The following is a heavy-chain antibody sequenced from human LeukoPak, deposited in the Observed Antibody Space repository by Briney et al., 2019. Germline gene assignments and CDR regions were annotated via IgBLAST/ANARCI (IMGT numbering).Heavy chain of an antibody. CDR3: ARFPYSSSTQDYYYYGMDV. V-gene: IGHV3-48*02. D-gene: IGHD6-6*01. CDR2: ISSSSSTI. J-gene: IGHJ6*02. CDR1: GFTFSSYS. Sequence: PGGSLRLSCAASGFTFSSYSMNRVRQAPGKGLEWVSYISSSSSTIYYADSVKGRFTISRDNAKNSLYLQMNSLRDEDTAVYYCARFPYSSSTQDYYYYGMDVWGQGTTVTVSS.